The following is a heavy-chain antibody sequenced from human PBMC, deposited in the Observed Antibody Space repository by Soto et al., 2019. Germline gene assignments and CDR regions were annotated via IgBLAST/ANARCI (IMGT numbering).Heavy chain of an antibody. J-gene: IGHJ6*02. CDR1: GGTFSNYA. V-gene: IGHV1-69*01. D-gene: IGHD2-2*01. Sequence: QVQLVQSGAEVRKPGSSVTVSCKASGGTFSNYAISWVRQAPGQGLEWMGGIIPIVGTGSYAQKFQGRVTITADEPTTTAYMELNSLRFEDTAVYYCARVVILVPTASTHYYYHMDVWGPGTTVTVSS. CDR2: IIPIVGTG. CDR3: ARVVILVPTASTHYYYHMDV.